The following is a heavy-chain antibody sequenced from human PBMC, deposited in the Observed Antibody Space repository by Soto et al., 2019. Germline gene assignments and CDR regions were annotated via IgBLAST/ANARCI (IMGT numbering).Heavy chain of an antibody. CDR1: GFTFSSYW. CDR2: IKQDGSEK. J-gene: IGHJ5*02. CDR3: ARDSGVSSGWYVGWFDP. Sequence: PGGSLRLSCAASGFTFSSYWMSWVRQAPGKGLEWVANIKQDGSEKYYVDSVRGRFTIFRDNAKNSLYLQMNSLRAEDTAVYYCARDSGVSSGWYVGWFDPWGQGTLVTVSS. D-gene: IGHD6-19*01. V-gene: IGHV3-7*05.